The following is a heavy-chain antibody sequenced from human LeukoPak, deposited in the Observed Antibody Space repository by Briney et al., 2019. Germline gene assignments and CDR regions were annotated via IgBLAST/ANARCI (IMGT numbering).Heavy chain of an antibody. CDR3: ARVHFGELLSPADY. Sequence: GGSLRLSCAASGFTFSSYAMHWVRQAPGKGLEWVAVISYDGSNKYYADSVKGRFTISRDNSKNTLYLQMNSLRAEDTAAYYCARVHFGELLSPADYWGQGTLVTVSS. J-gene: IGHJ4*02. CDR2: ISYDGSNK. CDR1: GFTFSSYA. V-gene: IGHV3-30-3*01. D-gene: IGHD3-10*01.